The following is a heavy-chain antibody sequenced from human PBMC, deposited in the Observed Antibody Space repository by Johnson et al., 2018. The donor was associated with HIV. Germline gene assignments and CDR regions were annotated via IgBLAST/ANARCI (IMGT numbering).Heavy chain of an antibody. D-gene: IGHD3-9*01. CDR3: TTDWPLRYFDWLFHDAFDV. CDR2: ISYDGRDA. V-gene: IGHV3-30*04. CDR1: GFAFSSYA. Sequence: QMLLVESGGGVVQPGTSLRLSCTASGFAFSSYALHWVRQAPGKGLEWVAVISYDGRDAYYADSVKGRFTSSRDNSKNTLYLQMNSLKTDDTAVYYCTTDWPLRYFDWLFHDAFDVWGQGTVVTVSS. J-gene: IGHJ3*01.